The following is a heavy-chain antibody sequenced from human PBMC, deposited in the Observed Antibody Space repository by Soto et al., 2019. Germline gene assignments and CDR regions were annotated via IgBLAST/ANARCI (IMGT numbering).Heavy chain of an antibody. V-gene: IGHV4-34*01. J-gene: IGHJ6*03. Sequence: SETLSLTCVVSGGSLSDYFWSWIRQPPGLSLEWIGEINHLGSINYNPSLKSRVTMSVDTSKNQFSLTLNSVTAADTATYYCARGGISHWAYFYYMDVWDRGTTVTVS. CDR1: GGSLSDYF. CDR3: ARGGISHWAYFYYMDV. CDR2: INHLGSI. D-gene: IGHD2-21*01.